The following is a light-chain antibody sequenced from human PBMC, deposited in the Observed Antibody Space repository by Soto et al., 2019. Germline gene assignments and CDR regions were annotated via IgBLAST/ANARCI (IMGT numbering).Light chain of an antibody. V-gene: IGKV1-39*01. CDR2: AAS. CDR1: QSISNY. J-gene: IGKJ1*01. CDR3: QGTYSSPPQWK. Sequence: DIQMTQSPSSLSASLGDRVTITCRASQSISNYLNWYQHKPGKAPKLLIYAASTLQGGVPSRFSGSRYKSDFTLTISTLQPEDFATYYCQGTYSSPPQWKFGQATRADI.